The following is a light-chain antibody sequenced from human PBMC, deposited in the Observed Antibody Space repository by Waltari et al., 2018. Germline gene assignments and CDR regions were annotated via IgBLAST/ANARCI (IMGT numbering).Light chain of an antibody. CDR3: QTGGHGTWV. CDR1: SGHSSTI. V-gene: IGLV4-69*01. Sequence: LVLTQSPSASASLGASVRLTCTLHSGHSSTIMALHQQQQEKGPRYLMKVNSDGSHSKGGEIPDRFSGSGSGAERYLTISSVQSEDEADYYCQTGGHGTWVFGGGTKLTVL. J-gene: IGLJ3*02. CDR2: VNSDGSH.